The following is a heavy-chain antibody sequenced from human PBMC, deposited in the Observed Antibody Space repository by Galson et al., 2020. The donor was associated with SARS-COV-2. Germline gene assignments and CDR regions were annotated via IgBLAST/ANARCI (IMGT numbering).Heavy chain of an antibody. CDR3: AHRLIVTSTRACDY. V-gene: IGHV2-5*02. D-gene: IGHD1-26*01. CDR2: IYWDDDK. Sequence: SGPTLVKPTQTLTLTCTFSGFSLSSSGVGVGWIRQPPGKALEWLALIYWDDDKRYSPSLQGRLTVTKDTSKNEVVLTMTNVDPMDTATYFCAHRLIVTSTRACDYWGQGTLVTVSS. CDR1: GFSLSSSGVG. J-gene: IGHJ4*02.